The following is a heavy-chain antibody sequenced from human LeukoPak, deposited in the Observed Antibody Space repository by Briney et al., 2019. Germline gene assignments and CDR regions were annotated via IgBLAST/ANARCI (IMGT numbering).Heavy chain of an antibody. J-gene: IGHJ5*02. CDR1: GYTFTGYY. D-gene: IGHD2-8*01. Sequence: ASVKVSCKASGYTFTGYYMHWVRQAPGQGLEWMGRINPNSGGTNYAQKFQGRVTMTRGTSISTAYMELSRLRSDDTAVYYSARGRMVYAMGFDPWGQGTLVTVSS. CDR2: INPNSGGT. CDR3: ARGRMVYAMGFDP. V-gene: IGHV1-2*06.